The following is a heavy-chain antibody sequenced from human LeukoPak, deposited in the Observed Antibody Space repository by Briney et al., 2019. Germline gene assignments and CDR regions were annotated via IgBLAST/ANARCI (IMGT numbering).Heavy chain of an antibody. D-gene: IGHD3-10*01. CDR1: GYTFTGYY. V-gene: IGHV1-2*02. CDR2: INPNSGGT. CDR3: ARDFWVGDYDSGYYFDY. Sequence: EASVKVSCKASGYTFTGYYMHWVRQAPGQGLEWMGWINPNSGGTNYAQKLQGRVTMTTDTSTSTAYMELRSLRSDDTAVYYCARDFWVGDYDSGYYFDYWGQGTLVTVSS. J-gene: IGHJ4*02.